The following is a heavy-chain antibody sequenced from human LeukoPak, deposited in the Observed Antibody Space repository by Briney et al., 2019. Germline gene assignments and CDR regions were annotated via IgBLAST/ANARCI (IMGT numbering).Heavy chain of an antibody. Sequence: GGSLRLSCAASGFTFSIYEMNRVRQAPGKGLEWVSYISTGGTTIHYADSVKGRFTISRDNAKNSLYLQMNSLRAEDTAVYYCARSGGNFDYWGQGTLVTVSS. CDR1: GFTFSIYE. J-gene: IGHJ4*02. V-gene: IGHV3-48*03. CDR2: ISTGGTTI. CDR3: ARSGGNFDY. D-gene: IGHD3-16*01.